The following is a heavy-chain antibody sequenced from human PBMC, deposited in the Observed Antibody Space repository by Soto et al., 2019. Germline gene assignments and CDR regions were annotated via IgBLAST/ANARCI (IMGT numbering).Heavy chain of an antibody. Sequence: GGSLRLSCAASGFTFSSYGMHWVRQAPGKGLEWVAVISYDGSNKYYADSVKGRFTISRENTKNTLYLQMKSLRAEATAVYYCAKGAKVVTPSPRWDCCGPGTILAVSS. CDR1: GFTFSSYG. J-gene: IGHJ4*02. D-gene: IGHD2-15*01. CDR2: ISYDGSNK. V-gene: IGHV3-30*18. CDR3: AKGAKVVTPSPRWDC.